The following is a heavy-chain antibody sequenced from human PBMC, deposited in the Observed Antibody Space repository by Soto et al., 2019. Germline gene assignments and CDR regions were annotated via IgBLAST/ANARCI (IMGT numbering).Heavy chain of an antibody. V-gene: IGHV4-59*08. J-gene: IGHJ4*02. CDR3: AQDYGSGSYLR. D-gene: IGHD3-10*01. Sequence: QVQLQESGPGLVKPSETLSLTCTVSGGSISSFYWSWIRQPPGKGLEWIGYIYYSGSANYNPSLKSRFTISVDTSKNQFSLKLSSVTAADTAVYYCAQDYGSGSYLRWGQGTLVTVSS. CDR2: IYYSGSA. CDR1: GGSISSFY.